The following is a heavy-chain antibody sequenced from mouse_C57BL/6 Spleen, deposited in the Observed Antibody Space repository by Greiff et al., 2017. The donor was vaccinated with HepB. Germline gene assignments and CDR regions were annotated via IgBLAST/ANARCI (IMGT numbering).Heavy chain of an antibody. Sequence: VKLQQPGTELVKPGASVKLSCKASGYTFTSYWMHWVKQRPGQGLEWIGNINPSNGGTNYNEKFKSKATLTVDKSSSTAYMQLSSLTSEDSAVYYCARWGIYYGNYEGYWGQGTTLTVSS. J-gene: IGHJ2*01. V-gene: IGHV1-53*01. CDR1: GYTFTSYW. D-gene: IGHD2-1*01. CDR3: ARWGIYYGNYEGY. CDR2: INPSNGGT.